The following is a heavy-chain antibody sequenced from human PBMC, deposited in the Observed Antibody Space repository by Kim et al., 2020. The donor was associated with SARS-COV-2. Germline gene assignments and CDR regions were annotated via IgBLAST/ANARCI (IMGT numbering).Heavy chain of an antibody. D-gene: IGHD3-10*01. CDR2: ISHSGDT. CDR1: GGSSSSRHW. J-gene: IGHJ5*02. Sequence: SETLSLTCAVSGGSSSSRHWWAWVRQPPGKGLEWIGEISHSGDTNYNPSLKSRVIISVDNSKNQFSLKLTSVTAADTAVYYCPRGTGHLGDPWGRGTLVTVSS. V-gene: IGHV4-4*02. CDR3: PRGTGHLGDP.